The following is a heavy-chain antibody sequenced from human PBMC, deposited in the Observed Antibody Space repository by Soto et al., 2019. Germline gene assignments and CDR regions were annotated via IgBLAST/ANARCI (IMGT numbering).Heavy chain of an antibody. V-gene: IGHV4-39*01. Sequence: SETISLTCTVSGGSISSSSYYRGWIRQPPGKGLEWIGSMYYNGSTYYNPSLKSRVTISVDASNNQISLKLSSVSAADPAAYHCTSGGSLGDCWGQGTRGTVAS. D-gene: IGHD3-3*01. CDR2: MYYNGST. J-gene: IGHJ4*02. CDR3: TSGGSLGDC. CDR1: GGSISSSSYY.